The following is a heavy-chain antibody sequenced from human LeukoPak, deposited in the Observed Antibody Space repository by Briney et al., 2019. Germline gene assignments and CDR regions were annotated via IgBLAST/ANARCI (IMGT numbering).Heavy chain of an antibody. CDR3: AVQGRYCSGGSCYYFGY. D-gene: IGHD2-15*01. J-gene: IGHJ4*02. CDR1: GGTFSSYA. CDR2: IIPIFGTA. V-gene: IGHV1-69*05. Sequence: ASVKVSCKASGGTFSSYAISWVRQAPGQGLEWMGGIIPIFGTANYAQKFQGRVTITTDESTSTAYMELSSLRSEDTAVYYCAVQGRYCSGGSCYYFGYWGQGTLVTVSS.